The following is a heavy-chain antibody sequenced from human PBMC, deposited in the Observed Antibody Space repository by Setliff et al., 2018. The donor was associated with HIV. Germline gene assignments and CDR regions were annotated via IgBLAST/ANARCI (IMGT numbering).Heavy chain of an antibody. Sequence: KASGVTFSSYAISWVRQAPGQGLEWMGGSIPIYGTANYAQKFHGRVTITTDESTSTAYMDLSSLRSEDTAVYYCARDSGVSSGWNNWFDSWGQGTLVTVSS. D-gene: IGHD6-19*01. CDR2: SIPIYGTA. CDR3: ARDSGVSSGWNNWFDS. CDR1: GVTFSSYA. J-gene: IGHJ5*01. V-gene: IGHV1-69*05.